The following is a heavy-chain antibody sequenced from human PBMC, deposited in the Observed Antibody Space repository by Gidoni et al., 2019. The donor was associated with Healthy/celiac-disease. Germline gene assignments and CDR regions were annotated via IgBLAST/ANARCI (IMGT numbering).Heavy chain of an antibody. D-gene: IGHD3-16*01. CDR1: GFTFSSYA. CDR3: AKEGSGSYGDY. CDR2: ISGSGRRT. J-gene: IGHJ4*02. Sequence: EVQLLESGGGWVQPGGSLRLSCAASGFTFSSYAMSWVRQAPGKGLGWVAAISGSGRRTWFADSVKGRFTISRDNSKNTLYLQMNSLRAEDTAVYYCAKEGSGSYGDYWGQGTLVTVSS. V-gene: IGHV3-23*01.